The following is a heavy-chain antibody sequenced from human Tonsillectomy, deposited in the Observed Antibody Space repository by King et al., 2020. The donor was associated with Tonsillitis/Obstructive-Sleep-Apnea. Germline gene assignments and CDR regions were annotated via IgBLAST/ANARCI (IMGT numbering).Heavy chain of an antibody. Sequence: VQLVESGGGVVKPGRSLRISCAASGFTFSSYAMHWVRQAPGKGLEWVAVISYDGSNKYYADSVKGRFTISRDNSKNTLYLQMNSLRAEDTAVYYCARDRGYYYCFFDYWGQGTLVTVSS. V-gene: IGHV3-30*04. J-gene: IGHJ4*02. CDR2: ISYDGSNK. CDR3: ARDRGYYYCFFDY. CDR1: GFTFSSYA. D-gene: IGHD3-10*01.